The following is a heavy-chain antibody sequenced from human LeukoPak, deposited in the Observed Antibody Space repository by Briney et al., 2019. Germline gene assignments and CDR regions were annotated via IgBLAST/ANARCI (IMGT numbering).Heavy chain of an antibody. CDR1: SGSISSYY. Sequence: PSETLSLTCTVSSGSISSYYWSWIRQPAGKGLEWIGRIYTSGSTNYNPSLKSRVTMSVDTSKNQFSLKLSSVTAADTAVYYCARDLGTAMVLDAFDIWGQGTMVTVSS. CDR3: ARDLGTAMVLDAFDI. D-gene: IGHD5-18*01. CDR2: IYTSGST. V-gene: IGHV4-4*07. J-gene: IGHJ3*02.